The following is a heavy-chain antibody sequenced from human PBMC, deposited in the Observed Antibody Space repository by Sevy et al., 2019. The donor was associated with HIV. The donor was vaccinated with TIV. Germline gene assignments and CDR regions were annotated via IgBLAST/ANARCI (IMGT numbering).Heavy chain of an antibody. CDR2: INFDASDR. J-gene: IGHJ5*02. CDR3: AIDLRVVIPAAMQPADL. V-gene: IGHV3-30*02. CDR1: KFPFRSNG. Sequence: GGSLRLSCVASKFPFRSNGFHWVRQPPGKGLEWLSYINFDASDRKYADSVKGRFTVSRDNSKNTLYLQMNSLRAEDTAVYYCAIDLRVVIPAAMQPADLWGQGTLVTVSS. D-gene: IGHD2-2*01.